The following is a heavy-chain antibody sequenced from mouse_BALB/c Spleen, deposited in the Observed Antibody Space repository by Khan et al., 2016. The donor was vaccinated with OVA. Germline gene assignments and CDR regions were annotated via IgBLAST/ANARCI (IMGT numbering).Heavy chain of an antibody. CDR2: ISYSGSP. J-gene: IGHJ4*01. CDR3: ARKNYYGYALDY. V-gene: IGHV3-2*02. Sequence: VQLKQSGPGLVKPSQSLSLTCTVTGYSITSDYAWDWIRQFPGNKLEWMGYISYSGSPSYNPSLKSRISITRDTSKNQFFLQLNSVTTEDTATYYCARKNYYGYALDYWGQGTSVTVSS. CDR1: GYSITSDYA. D-gene: IGHD1-1*01.